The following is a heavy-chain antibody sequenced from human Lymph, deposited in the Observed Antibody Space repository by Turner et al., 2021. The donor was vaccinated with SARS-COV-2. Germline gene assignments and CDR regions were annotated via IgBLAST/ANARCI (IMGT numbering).Heavy chain of an antibody. Sequence: EVQLVETGGGLVKPGGSLRLSCAASGVTFSTYSINWVRQVPGKGLEWISSISSTSSYIYYADSVKGRFTISRDDAKNSLFLQMNSLRAEDTAVYYCARDIPTTADYFDCWGQGTLVTVSS. D-gene: IGHD4-17*01. CDR3: ARDIPTTADYFDC. CDR1: GVTFSTYS. CDR2: ISSTSSYI. V-gene: IGHV3-21*01. J-gene: IGHJ4*02.